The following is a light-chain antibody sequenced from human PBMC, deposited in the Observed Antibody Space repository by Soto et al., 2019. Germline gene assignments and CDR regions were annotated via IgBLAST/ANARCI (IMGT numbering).Light chain of an antibody. CDR2: EVT. J-gene: IGLJ3*02. Sequence: QSALTQPPPASGSPGQSVTISCTGTSSDVGAYKYVSWYQQYPGKAPKLMIYEVTKRPSGVPDRCSGSKSGNTASLTVSGLQAEDEAAYYCTSYVGNDIWVFGGGTKLTV. V-gene: IGLV2-8*01. CDR3: TSYVGNDIWV. CDR1: SSDVGAYKY.